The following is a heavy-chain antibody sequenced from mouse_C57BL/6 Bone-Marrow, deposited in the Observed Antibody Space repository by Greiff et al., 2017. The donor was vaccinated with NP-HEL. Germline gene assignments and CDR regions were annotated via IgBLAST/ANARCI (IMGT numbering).Heavy chain of an antibody. CDR3: DSLGYAMDY. J-gene: IGHJ4*01. CDR1: GFSLTSYG. D-gene: IGHD4-1*01. Sequence: QVQLKESGPGLVQPSQSLSITCTVSGFSLTSYGVHWVRQSPGKGLEWLGVIWSGGSTDYNAAFISRLSTSKDNSKSQVIFKMNSLQADDTAIYYCDSLGYAMDYWGQGTSVTVSS. V-gene: IGHV2-2*01. CDR2: IWSGGST.